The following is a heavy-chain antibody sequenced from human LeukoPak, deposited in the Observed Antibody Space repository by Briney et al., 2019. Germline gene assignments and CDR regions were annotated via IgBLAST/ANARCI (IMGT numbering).Heavy chain of an antibody. CDR1: GGSISSYY. V-gene: IGHV4-59*01. CDR3: ARRLEAGPFDY. CDR2: IYYSGST. J-gene: IGHJ4*02. D-gene: IGHD6-13*01. Sequence: SETLSLTCTVSGGSISSYYWSWIRQPPGKGLEWIGYIYYSGSTNYNPSLKSRVTISVDTSKNQFSLKLSSVTAADTAVYYCARRLEAGPFDYWGQGTLVTVSS.